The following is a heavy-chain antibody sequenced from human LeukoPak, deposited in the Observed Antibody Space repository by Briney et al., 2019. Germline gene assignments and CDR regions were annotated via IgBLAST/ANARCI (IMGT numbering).Heavy chain of an antibody. V-gene: IGHV3-7*01. Sequence: GGSLRLSCAASEFTFSSYWMSWVRQAPGKGLEWVASIKQDGSEKYYVDSVKGRVTISRDNAKNSLYLQMNSLRAEDTAVYYCARATDYYDSSGYYRFDYWGQGTLVTVSS. D-gene: IGHD3-22*01. J-gene: IGHJ4*02. CDR2: IKQDGSEK. CDR3: ARATDYYDSSGYYRFDY. CDR1: EFTFSSYW.